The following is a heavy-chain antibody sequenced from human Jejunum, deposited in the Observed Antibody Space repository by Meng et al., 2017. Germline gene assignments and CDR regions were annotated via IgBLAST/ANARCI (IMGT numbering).Heavy chain of an antibody. D-gene: IGHD6-13*01. Sequence: GGSLRLSCAASGFTFSSYEMNWVRQAPGKGLEWVSYISRSGSTIWYADSVKGRFTISRDNAKNSLYLQMNSLRAEDTAVYYCARDADPSSMWSEFDYWGQGTLVTVSS. CDR2: ISRSGSTI. J-gene: IGHJ4*02. CDR3: ARDADPSSMWSEFDY. V-gene: IGHV3-48*03. CDR1: GFTFSSYE.